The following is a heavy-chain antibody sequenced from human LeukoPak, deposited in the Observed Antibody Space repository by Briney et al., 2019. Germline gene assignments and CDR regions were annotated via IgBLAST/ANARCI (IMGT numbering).Heavy chain of an antibody. D-gene: IGHD1-26*01. CDR1: GGSISSGGYS. J-gene: IGHJ3*02. Sequence: SETLSLTCAVSGGSISSGGYSWSWIRQPPGKGLEWIGYIYHSGSTYYNPSLKSRVTISVDRSKNQFSLKLSSVTAADTAVYYCARVRGELVAFDIWGQGTMVTVSS. CDR2: IYHSGST. CDR3: ARVRGELVAFDI. V-gene: IGHV4-30-2*01.